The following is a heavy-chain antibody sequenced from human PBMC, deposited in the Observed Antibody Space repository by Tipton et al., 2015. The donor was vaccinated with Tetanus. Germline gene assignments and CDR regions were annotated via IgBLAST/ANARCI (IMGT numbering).Heavy chain of an antibody. CDR1: GFIFSSYG. V-gene: IGHV3-33*06. D-gene: IGHD3-3*01. J-gene: IGHJ6*02. CDR2: SWYDGTDK. Sequence: SLRLSCAASGFIFSSYGIHWVRQAPGKGLEWVAVSWYDGTDKYYADSVKGRFTISRDNSKNTLYLQMNSLRAEDTAVYYCAKVLEWYYYYYNGLDVWGQGTMVTVSS. CDR3: AKVLEWYYYYYNGLDV.